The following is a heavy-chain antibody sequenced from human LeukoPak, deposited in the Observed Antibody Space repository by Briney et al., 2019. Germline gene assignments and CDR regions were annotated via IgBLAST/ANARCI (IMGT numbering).Heavy chain of an antibody. J-gene: IGHJ4*02. V-gene: IGHV4-34*01. Sequence: PSETLPLTCAVYGGSFSGYYWSWIRQPPGKGLEWIGEINHSGSTNYNPSLKSRVTISVDTSKNQFSLKLSSVTAADTAVYYCARSGPGSSSWFRTRSLSHWGQGTLVTVSS. CDR3: ARSGPGSSSWFRTRSLSH. CDR1: GGSFSGYY. CDR2: INHSGST. D-gene: IGHD6-13*01.